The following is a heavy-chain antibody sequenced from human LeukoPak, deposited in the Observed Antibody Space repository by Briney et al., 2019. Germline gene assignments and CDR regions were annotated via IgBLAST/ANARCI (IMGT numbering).Heavy chain of an antibody. CDR3: ARGYDILTGYPAGY. J-gene: IGHJ4*02. V-gene: IGHV1-3*01. Sequence: ASVKVSCKASGYTFTSYAMHWVRQAPGQRLEWMGWINAGNGNTKYSQKFQGRVTITRDTSASTAYMELSSLRSEDTAVYYCARGYDILTGYPAGYWGQGTLVTASS. D-gene: IGHD3-9*01. CDR2: INAGNGNT. CDR1: GYTFTSYA.